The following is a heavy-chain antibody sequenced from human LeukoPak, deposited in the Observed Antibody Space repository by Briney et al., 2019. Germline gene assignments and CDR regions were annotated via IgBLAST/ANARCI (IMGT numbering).Heavy chain of an antibody. Sequence: GGSLRLSCAASGFTFDDYGMSWVRQAPGKGLEWVSGINWNGGRTGYADSVKGRCTIPRDNAKSSLYLTMNSLRAEDTALYYCARGGNYDFWSGYWVLDYWGQGTLVTVSS. D-gene: IGHD3-3*01. CDR1: GFTFDDYG. CDR3: ARGGNYDFWSGYWVLDY. V-gene: IGHV3-20*04. J-gene: IGHJ4*02. CDR2: INWNGGRT.